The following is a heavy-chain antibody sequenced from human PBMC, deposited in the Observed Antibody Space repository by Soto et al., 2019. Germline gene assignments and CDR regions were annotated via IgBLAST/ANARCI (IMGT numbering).Heavy chain of an antibody. D-gene: IGHD2-2*01. CDR3: ARGGYCSSTSCYPYAFDI. V-gene: IGHV3-7*01. CDR2: IKQDGSEK. J-gene: IGHJ3*02. Sequence: GGSLRLSCAASGFTFSSYWMSWVRQAPGKGLEWVANIKQDGSEKYYVDSVKGRFTISRDNAKNSLYLQMNSLRAEDTAVYYCARGGYCSSTSCYPYAFDIWGQGTMVTVSS. CDR1: GFTFSSYW.